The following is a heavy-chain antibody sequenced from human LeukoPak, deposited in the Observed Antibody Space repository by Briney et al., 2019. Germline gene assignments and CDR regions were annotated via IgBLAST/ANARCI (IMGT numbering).Heavy chain of an antibody. Sequence: KPSETLSLTCAVYGGSFSGYYWSWIRQPPGKGLEWIGEINHSGSTNYNPSLKSRVTISVDTSKNQFSLKLSSVTAADTAVYYCARALTTVTTSAFDIWGQGTMVTVSS. CDR3: ARALTTVTTSAFDI. CDR2: INHSGST. V-gene: IGHV4-34*01. CDR1: GGSFSGYY. J-gene: IGHJ3*02. D-gene: IGHD4-17*01.